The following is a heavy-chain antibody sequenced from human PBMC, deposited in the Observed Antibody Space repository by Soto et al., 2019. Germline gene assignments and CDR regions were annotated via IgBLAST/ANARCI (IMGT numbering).Heavy chain of an antibody. Sequence: ASVKVSCKASGYTFTSYYMRWVRQAPGQGLEWMGIINPSGGSTSYAQKFQGRVTMTRDTSTSTVYMELSSLRSEDTAVYYCARALRRRITMVRGVIMGAPDAFDIWGQGTMVTVSS. J-gene: IGHJ3*02. CDR1: GYTFTSYY. D-gene: IGHD3-10*01. V-gene: IGHV1-46*01. CDR3: ARALRRRITMVRGVIMGAPDAFDI. CDR2: INPSGGST.